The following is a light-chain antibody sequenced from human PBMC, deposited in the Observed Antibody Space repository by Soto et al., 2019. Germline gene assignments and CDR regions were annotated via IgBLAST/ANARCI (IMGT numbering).Light chain of an antibody. Sequence: IQMTQSPSSLSASVGDRGTIACRASQTISNYLNWYQQKSGKAPKVLIYGASRLQSGVPSRYSGSGVGTDFTLTISGLQPEDFANYYCQQSYSRPYTFGPGTKVDIK. V-gene: IGKV1-39*01. J-gene: IGKJ3*01. CDR3: QQSYSRPYT. CDR2: GAS. CDR1: QTISNY.